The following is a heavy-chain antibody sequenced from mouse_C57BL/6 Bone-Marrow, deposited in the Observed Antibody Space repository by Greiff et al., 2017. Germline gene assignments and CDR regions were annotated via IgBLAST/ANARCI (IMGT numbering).Heavy chain of an antibody. CDR2: INPHYGTT. D-gene: IGHD4-1*01. Sequence: VQLQQPGPELVKPGASVQISCKASGYSFPDYNMPWVKQSNGKCLEWIGVINPHYGTTSYNQKFKGKATLTVDQSSSTAYMQLISLTSEVSAVYYGARMGLYYWGQGTTLTGSS. CDR3: ARMGLYY. J-gene: IGHJ2*01. V-gene: IGHV1-39*01. CDR1: GYSFPDYN.